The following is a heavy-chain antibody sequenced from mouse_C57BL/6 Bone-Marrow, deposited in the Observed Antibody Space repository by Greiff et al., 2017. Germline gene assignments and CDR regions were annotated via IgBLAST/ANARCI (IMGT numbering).Heavy chain of an antibody. CDR1: GFTFSDYY. J-gene: IGHJ1*03. D-gene: IGHD2-4*01. Sequence: EVQLVESEGGLVQPGSSMKLSCTASGFTFSDYYMAWVRQVPEKGLEWVANINYDGSSTYYLDSLKSRFIISRDNAKNILYLQMSSLKSEDTATYYCARGYNDYGDRWYFDVWGTGTTVTVSS. V-gene: IGHV5-16*01. CDR2: INYDGSST. CDR3: ARGYNDYGDRWYFDV.